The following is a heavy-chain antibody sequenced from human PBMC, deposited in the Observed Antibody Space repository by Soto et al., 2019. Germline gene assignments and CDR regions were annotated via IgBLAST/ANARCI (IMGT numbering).Heavy chain of an antibody. J-gene: IGHJ6*02. CDR2: IIPIFGTA. V-gene: IGHV1-69*13. Sequence: SVKVSGKASGVTFSSYAISWVRQAPGQGLEWMGGIIPIFGTANYAQKFQGRVTITADESTSTAYMELSSLRSEDTAVYYCARGGQLVTYYYYGMDVWGQGTTVTVS. CDR1: GVTFSSYA. CDR3: ARGGQLVTYYYYGMDV. D-gene: IGHD6-6*01.